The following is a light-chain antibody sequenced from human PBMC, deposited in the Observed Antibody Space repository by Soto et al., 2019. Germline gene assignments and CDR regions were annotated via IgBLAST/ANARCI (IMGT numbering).Light chain of an antibody. CDR2: DAS. Sequence: EAVLTQSPATLSLSPGESATLSCRASQRVSSFLAWYQQRPGQPPRLLIYDASNRAPGTPTRFSGSGSGTDFTLTISSLEPEDFAVYYCQQRSNWVFGPGTKVDLK. CDR3: QQRSNWV. J-gene: IGKJ3*01. CDR1: QRVSSF. V-gene: IGKV3-11*01.